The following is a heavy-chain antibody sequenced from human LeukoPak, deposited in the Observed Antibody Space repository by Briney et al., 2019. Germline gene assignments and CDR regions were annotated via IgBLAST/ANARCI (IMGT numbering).Heavy chain of an antibody. D-gene: IGHD1-26*01. CDR2: ISSSSSTV. Sequence: PGGSLRLSCAASGFTFSDYYMNWVRQAPGKGLEWVSFISSSSSTVYYADSVKGRFTISRDYANNSLFLQMNGLTAEDTAVYYCARGEDAIVGVPGPNYWGQGTLVSVSS. J-gene: IGHJ4*02. V-gene: IGHV3-48*01. CDR3: ARGEDAIVGVPGPNY. CDR1: GFTFSDYY.